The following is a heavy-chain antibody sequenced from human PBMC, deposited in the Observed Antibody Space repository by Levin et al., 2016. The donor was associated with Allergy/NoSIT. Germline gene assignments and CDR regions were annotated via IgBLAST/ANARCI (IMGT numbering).Heavy chain of an antibody. J-gene: IGHJ4*02. CDR3: ARTFHDNSGLLVFDY. CDR2: IYSGGTT. Sequence: VRQAPGKGLEWVSVIYSGGTTYYADSVKGRFTISRDNSKNTLYLQMNSLRAEDTAVYYCARTFHDNSGLLVFDYWGQGTLVTVSS. V-gene: IGHV3-66*01. D-gene: IGHD3-22*01.